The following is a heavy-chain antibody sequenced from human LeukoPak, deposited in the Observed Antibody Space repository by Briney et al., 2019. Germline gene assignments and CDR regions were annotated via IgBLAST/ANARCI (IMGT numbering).Heavy chain of an antibody. D-gene: IGHD3-9*01. CDR3: ARAPKAYYDILTGYYNFAGYYFDY. CDR1: GFTFSDYY. CDR2: ISSSGSTI. V-gene: IGHV3-11*01. J-gene: IGHJ4*02. Sequence: GGSLRLSCAASGFTFSDYYMSWIRQAPGKGLEWVSYISSSGSTIYYADSVKGRFTISRDNAKNSLYLQMNSLRAEDTAVYYCARAPKAYYDILTGYYNFAGYYFDYWGQGTLVTVSS.